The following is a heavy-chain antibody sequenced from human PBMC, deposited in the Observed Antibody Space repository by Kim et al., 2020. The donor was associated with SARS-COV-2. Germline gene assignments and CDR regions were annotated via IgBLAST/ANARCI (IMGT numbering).Heavy chain of an antibody. CDR3: AKTPCSSSCYYFDY. Sequence: AKARVTVSRDTSKNPRYLQMNSPRADDTAIYYCAKTPCSSSCYYFDYWGQGTLVTVSS. D-gene: IGHD2-2*01. J-gene: IGHJ4*02. V-gene: IGHV3-23*01.